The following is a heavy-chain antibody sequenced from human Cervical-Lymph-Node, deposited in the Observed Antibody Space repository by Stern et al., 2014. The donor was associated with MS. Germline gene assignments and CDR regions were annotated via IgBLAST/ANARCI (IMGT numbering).Heavy chain of an antibody. J-gene: IGHJ5*01. CDR2: IYFSWST. Sequence: QVQLQESGPGLVKPSETLSLTCTVSGVSISTSYWSWIRQPPGKGLEWIGYIYFSWSTTYNPSLYRRLTIAMANFKSQYSLIVRPVTAADTAVYYCARDVGMDSWGQGTLVTVSS. CDR3: ARDVGMDS. D-gene: IGHD6-13*01. CDR1: GVSISTSY. V-gene: IGHV4-59*01.